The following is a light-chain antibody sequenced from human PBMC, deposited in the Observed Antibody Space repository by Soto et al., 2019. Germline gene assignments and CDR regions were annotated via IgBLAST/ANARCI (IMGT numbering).Light chain of an antibody. CDR2: SAS. CDR3: QQYNNWPRT. V-gene: IGKV3-15*01. J-gene: IGKJ1*01. CDR1: QSVSSS. Sequence: EILMTQSPATLSVSPGERVTLFCRASQSVSSSLVWYQQKPGQAPRLLIFSASTRATGIPARFSGSGSGTEFTLTISSLQSEDFATYYCQQYNNWPRTFGQGTKVEIK.